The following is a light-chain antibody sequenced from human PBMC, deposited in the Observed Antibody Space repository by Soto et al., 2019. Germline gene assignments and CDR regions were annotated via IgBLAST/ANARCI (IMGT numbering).Light chain of an antibody. J-gene: IGKJ5*01. V-gene: IGKV3-15*01. CDR3: QQYNNWPIT. CDR2: GAS. CDR1: QSVSSN. Sequence: EIVMTQSPATLSVSPGERATLSCRASQSVSSNLAWYQQKPGQAPRLLIYGASTRATGIPARFSGSGSGTEFTLTINSLQSEDFAVYYCQQYNNWPITFGQGTRLEI.